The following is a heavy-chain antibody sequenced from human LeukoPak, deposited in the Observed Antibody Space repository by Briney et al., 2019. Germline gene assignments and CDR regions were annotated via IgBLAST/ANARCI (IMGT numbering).Heavy chain of an antibody. CDR3: ARDSSTSASWWFDP. D-gene: IGHD6-6*01. CDR2: INPNGGTT. V-gene: IGHV1-46*01. CDR1: GYTFIRHW. J-gene: IGHJ5*02. Sequence: ASVKVSCKASGYTFIRHWMHWVRQAPGQGLEWKGIINPNGGTTIYAQKFQGRVTLTSDVSTSTIYMELSSLRSDDMAVYFCARDSSTSASWWFDPWGQGTLVTVSS.